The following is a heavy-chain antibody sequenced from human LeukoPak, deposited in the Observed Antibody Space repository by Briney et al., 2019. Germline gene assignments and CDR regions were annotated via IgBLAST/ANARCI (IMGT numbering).Heavy chain of an antibody. J-gene: IGHJ4*02. Sequence: ASVKVSCKASGYTFTTYGITWVRQAPGQGLERVGWVSASSGSTYYAEKFQGRAAMTTETSATTAYMELRSLRSDDTAVYYCARGYLKDYIEYWGQGTLVTVSS. CDR2: VSASSGST. V-gene: IGHV1-18*01. D-gene: IGHD4/OR15-4a*01. CDR3: ARGYLKDYIEY. CDR1: GYTFTTYG.